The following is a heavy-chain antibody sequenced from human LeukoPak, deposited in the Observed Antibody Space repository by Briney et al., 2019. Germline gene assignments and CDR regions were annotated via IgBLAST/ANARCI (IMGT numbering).Heavy chain of an antibody. Sequence: SETLSLTCIVSGGSISRGSYYWNWIRQPAGKGLEWMGRVYNSGSTNYNPSLKSRVTISTDMSKNQFSLKLNSVTAADTAVYYCTRGAGWLIDYWGQGILVTVSS. CDR2: VYNSGST. J-gene: IGHJ4*02. CDR3: TRGAGWLIDY. CDR1: GGSISRGSYY. D-gene: IGHD3-16*01. V-gene: IGHV4-61*10.